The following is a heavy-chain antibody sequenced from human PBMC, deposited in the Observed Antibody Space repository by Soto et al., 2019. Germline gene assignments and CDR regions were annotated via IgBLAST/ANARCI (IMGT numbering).Heavy chain of an antibody. D-gene: IGHD3-10*01. V-gene: IGHV5-51*01. Sequence: GEPLKISCKGSGYTFSTYWIAWVRQMPGKGLEWMGIIYPGDSDTKYSPAFQGQVTISADKSINTAYLQWTSLEASDTAMYYCARKFAPEFFDSWGQGXLVTVYS. CDR2: IYPGDSDT. J-gene: IGHJ4*02. CDR3: ARKFAPEFFDS. CDR1: GYTFSTYW.